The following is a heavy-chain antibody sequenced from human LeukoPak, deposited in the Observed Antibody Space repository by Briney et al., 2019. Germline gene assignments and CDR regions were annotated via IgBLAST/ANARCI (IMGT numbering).Heavy chain of an antibody. Sequence: GGSLRLSCAASGFTFSNYWMSWVRQAPGQGLEWVANIKEDGSEKYYVDSVKGRFTISRDNARNPLYLQMNSLRAEDTAVYYCASGRQLGYWGQGTLVTVSS. CDR2: IKEDGSEK. CDR1: GFTFSNYW. D-gene: IGHD6-13*01. J-gene: IGHJ4*02. CDR3: ASGRQLGY. V-gene: IGHV3-7*01.